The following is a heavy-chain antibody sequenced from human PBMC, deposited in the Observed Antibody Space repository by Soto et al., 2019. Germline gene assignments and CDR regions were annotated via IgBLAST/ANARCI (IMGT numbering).Heavy chain of an antibody. V-gene: IGHV1-69*06. D-gene: IGHD2-15*01. CDR1: GGTFSSYA. CDR3: ARGSGGLGGMDV. J-gene: IGHJ6*02. CDR2: IIPIFGTA. Sequence: SVKVSGKASGGTFSSYAISWVRQAPGQGLEWMGGIIPIFGTANYAQKFQGRVTITADKSTGTAYMELSSLRSEDTAVYYCARGSGGLGGMDVWGQGTTVTVSS.